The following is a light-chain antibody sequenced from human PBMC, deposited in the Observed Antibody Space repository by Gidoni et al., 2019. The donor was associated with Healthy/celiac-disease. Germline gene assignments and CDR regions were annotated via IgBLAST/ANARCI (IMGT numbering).Light chain of an antibody. CDR1: QSVLYSSNNKNY. J-gene: IGKJ3*01. Sequence: GGRATINCKSSQSVLYSSNNKNYLAWYQQKPGQPPKLLIYWASTRESGVPDRFSGSGSGTDFTLTISSLQAEDVAVYYCQQYYSTPGTFGPGTKVDIK. V-gene: IGKV4-1*01. CDR3: QQYYSTPGT. CDR2: WAS.